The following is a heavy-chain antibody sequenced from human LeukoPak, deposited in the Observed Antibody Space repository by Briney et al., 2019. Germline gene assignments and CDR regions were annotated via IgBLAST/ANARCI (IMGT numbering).Heavy chain of an antibody. V-gene: IGHV3-7*01. CDR3: ARDRGITSFGVVITLDY. D-gene: IGHD3-3*01. J-gene: IGHJ4*02. CDR2: IKQDGSEK. CDR1: GFTFSSYA. Sequence: GGSLRLSCAASGFTFSSYAMSWVRQAPGKGLEWVANIKQDGSEKYYVDSVKGRFTISRDNAKNSLYLQMNSLRAEDTAVYYCARDRGITSFGVVITLDYWGQGTLVTVSS.